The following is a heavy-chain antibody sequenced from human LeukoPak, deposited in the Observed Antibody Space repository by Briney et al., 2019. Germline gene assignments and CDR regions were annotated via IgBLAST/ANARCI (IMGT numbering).Heavy chain of an antibody. D-gene: IGHD3-22*01. CDR1: GFTFGDYA. CDR2: IRNQAHGGTA. CDR3: FTPTYYYDASGYSLYSGMDV. V-gene: IGHV3-49*04. J-gene: IGHJ6*02. Sequence: PGRSLRLSCTASGFTFGDYATSWVRQAPGKGLEGVGFIRNQAHGGTADYAASVKGRFRISRDDSNSIAYLHMDSLQAEDTALYYCFTPTYYYDASGYSLYSGMDVWGQGTTVTVSS.